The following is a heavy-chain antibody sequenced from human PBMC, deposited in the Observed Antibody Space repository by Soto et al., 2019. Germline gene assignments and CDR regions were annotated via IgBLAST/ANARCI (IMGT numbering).Heavy chain of an antibody. D-gene: IGHD6-19*01. J-gene: IGHJ4*02. V-gene: IGHV4-39*01. CDR3: ADMRGQWLPRD. CDR1: GGSISGSDYY. CDR2: IYLTGTA. Sequence: QLQLQESGPGLVEPSETLSLTCTVSGGSISGSDYYWAWIRQPPGKGLEWLGTIYLTGTAYYNPSLKSRVTLSVDTSKNQFFLNLNSVSAADTAVYFCADMRGQWLPRDWGQGTLVTVSS.